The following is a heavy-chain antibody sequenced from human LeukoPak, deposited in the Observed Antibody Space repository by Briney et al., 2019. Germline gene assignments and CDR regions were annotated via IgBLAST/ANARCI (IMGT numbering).Heavy chain of an antibody. Sequence: GGSLRLSCAASGFTFSSYAMHWVRQAPGKGLEGVAVISYDGSNKYYADSVKGRFTISRDNSKNTLYLQMNSLRAEDTAVYYCARDKIGTMIVVVMYYFDYWGQGTLVTVSS. CDR1: GFTFSSYA. J-gene: IGHJ4*02. CDR2: ISYDGSNK. V-gene: IGHV3-30-3*01. D-gene: IGHD3-22*01. CDR3: ARDKIGTMIVVVMYYFDY.